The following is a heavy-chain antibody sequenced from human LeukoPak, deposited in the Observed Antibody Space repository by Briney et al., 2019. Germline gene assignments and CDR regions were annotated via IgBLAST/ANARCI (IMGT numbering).Heavy chain of an antibody. D-gene: IGHD5-12*01. V-gene: IGHV3-7*01. CDR1: GGSFSGYY. Sequence: PSETLSLTCAVYGGSFSGYYWSWIRQPPGKGLEWVASINQDGSEKYYVDSVKGRFTISRDNAKNSLYLQMNSLRAEDTAVYYCARDGEWLRPMDYWGQGTLVTVSS. CDR2: INQDGSEK. J-gene: IGHJ4*02. CDR3: ARDGEWLRPMDY.